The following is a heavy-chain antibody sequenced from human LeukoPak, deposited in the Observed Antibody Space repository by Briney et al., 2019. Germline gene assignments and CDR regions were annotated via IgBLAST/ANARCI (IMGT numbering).Heavy chain of an antibody. CDR2: IYYSGST. CDR3: ARVSPLSRNYYDSSGYYFDY. D-gene: IGHD3-22*01. CDR1: GFTFSDHY. V-gene: IGHV4-59*11. Sequence: LRLSCAASGFTFSDHYMDWVRQAPGKGLEWIGYIYYSGSTNYNPSLKSRVTISVDTSKNQFSLKLSSVTAADTAVYYCARVSPLSRNYYDSSGYYFDYWGQGTLVTVSS. J-gene: IGHJ4*02.